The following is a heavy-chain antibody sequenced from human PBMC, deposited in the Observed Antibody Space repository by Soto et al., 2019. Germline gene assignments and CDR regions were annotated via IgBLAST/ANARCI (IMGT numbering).Heavy chain of an antibody. CDR1: GFTFSSYG. D-gene: IGHD2-21*01. V-gene: IGHV3-33*01. CDR2: ISFDGSHK. Sequence: QVQLVESGGGVVQPGRSLRLSCAASGFTFSSYGMHWVRQAPGRGLEWVAIISFDGSHKNYGDSVKGRFTISRDNSKNTLYLQMNSLRAEDTAVYYCARDDEFRFDSWGQGTLVTVSS. J-gene: IGHJ4*02. CDR3: ARDDEFRFDS.